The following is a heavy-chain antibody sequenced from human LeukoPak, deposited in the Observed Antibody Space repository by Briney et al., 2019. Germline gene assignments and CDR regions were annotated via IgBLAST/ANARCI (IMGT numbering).Heavy chain of an antibody. CDR3: ARAYYYDSSGYCDAFDI. V-gene: IGHV4-39*07. CDR1: GGSISSGGSF. J-gene: IGHJ3*02. CDR2: INHSGST. D-gene: IGHD3-22*01. Sequence: PSETLSLTCNVSGGSISSGGSFWTWIRQPPGKGLEWIGEINHSGSTNYNPSLKSRVTISVDTSKNQFSLKLSSVTAADTAVYYCARAYYYDSSGYCDAFDIWGQGTMVTVSS.